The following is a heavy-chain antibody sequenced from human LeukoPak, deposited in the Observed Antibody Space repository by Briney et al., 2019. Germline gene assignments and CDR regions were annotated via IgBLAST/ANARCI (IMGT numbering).Heavy chain of an antibody. CDR3: ARDQEGFDY. J-gene: IGHJ4*02. Sequence: ASVKVSCKASGYTFTNNYLHWVRQAPGQGLEWMGMIYPRDGSTSYAQNFQGRVTVTRDTSTTTVHMELRGLRSEDTAVYYCARDQEGFDYWGQGTVVTVSS. CDR1: GYTFTNNY. CDR2: IYPRDGST. V-gene: IGHV1-46*01.